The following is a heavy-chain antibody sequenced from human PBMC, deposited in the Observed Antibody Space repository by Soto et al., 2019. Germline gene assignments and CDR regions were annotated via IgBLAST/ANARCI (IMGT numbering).Heavy chain of an antibody. V-gene: IGHV3-43*01. J-gene: IGHJ6*02. CDR2: ISWDGGST. CDR1: GFTFDDYT. D-gene: IGHD1-26*01. CDR3: AKGGELLRPYYYYYYGMDV. Sequence: GGSLRLSCAASGFTFDDYTMHWVRQAPGKGLEWVSLISWDGGSTYYADSVKGRFTISRDNSKNSLYLQMNSLRTEDTALYYCAKGGELLRPYYYYYYGMDVWGQGTTVTVSS.